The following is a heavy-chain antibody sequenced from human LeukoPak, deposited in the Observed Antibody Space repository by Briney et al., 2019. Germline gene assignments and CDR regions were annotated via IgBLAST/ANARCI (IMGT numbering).Heavy chain of an antibody. J-gene: IGHJ4*02. CDR2: ISGSGGST. CDR1: GFTFSSYA. V-gene: IGHV3-23*01. Sequence: GGSLRLSCAASGFTFSSYAMSWVRQAPGKGLEWVSAISGSGGSTYYADSVKGRFTISRDNSKNTLYLQMNSLRAEDTAVYYCAKLDGIAVAGRRSRGIDYWGQGTLVTVSS. D-gene: IGHD6-19*01. CDR3: AKLDGIAVAGRRSRGIDY.